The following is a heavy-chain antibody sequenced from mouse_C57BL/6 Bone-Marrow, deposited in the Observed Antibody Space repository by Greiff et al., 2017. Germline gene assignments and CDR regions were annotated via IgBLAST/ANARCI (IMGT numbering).Heavy chain of an antibody. J-gene: IGHJ1*03. CDR1: GYSFTGYY. CDR2: INPSTGGT. D-gene: IGHD2-4*01. CDR3: ARDYYDYDGYWYFDV. Sequence: EVQLQQSGPELVKPGASVKISCTASGYSFTGYYMNWVKQSPEKSLEWIGEINPSTGGTTYNQRFQAKATLTVDKSSSTAYMQLKSLTSEDSAVYYCARDYYDYDGYWYFDVWGTGTTVTVSS. V-gene: IGHV1-42*01.